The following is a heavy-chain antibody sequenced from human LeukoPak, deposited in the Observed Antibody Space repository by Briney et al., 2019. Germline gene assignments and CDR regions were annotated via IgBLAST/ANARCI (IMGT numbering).Heavy chain of an antibody. V-gene: IGHV3-7*01. CDR1: GFTFSSYW. J-gene: IGHJ4*02. Sequence: GPLRLSCAASGFTFSSYWMSWVRQAPGKGLEWVANIKQDGSEKYYVDSMKGRFTISRDNAKNSLYLQMNSLRAEDTAVYYCARDWDYYGSGSYLGYWGQGTLVTVSS. CDR2: IKQDGSEK. CDR3: ARDWDYYGSGSYLGY. D-gene: IGHD3-10*01.